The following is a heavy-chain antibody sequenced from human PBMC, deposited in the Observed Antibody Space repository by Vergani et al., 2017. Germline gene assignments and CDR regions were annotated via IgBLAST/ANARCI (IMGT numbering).Heavy chain of an antibody. CDR1: GGTFSSYT. CDR3: ARVGDYDSSGYMYYFDY. V-gene: IGHV1-69*02. J-gene: IGHJ4*02. D-gene: IGHD3-22*01. CDR2: IIPILGIA. Sequence: QVQLVQSGAEVKKPGSSVKVSCKASGGTFSSYTISWVRQAPGQGLEWMGRIIPILGIANYAQKFQGRVTITADKSTSTAYMELSSLRAEDTAVYYCARVGDYDSSGYMYYFDYWGQGTLVTVSS.